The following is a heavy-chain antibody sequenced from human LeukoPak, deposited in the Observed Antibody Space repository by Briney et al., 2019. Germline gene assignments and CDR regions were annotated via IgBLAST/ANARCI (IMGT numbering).Heavy chain of an antibody. CDR1: GFTFSSYG. V-gene: IGHV3-33*01. CDR3: ARGVYYYDSSGYYPIDY. D-gene: IGHD3-22*01. CDR2: IWYDGSNK. Sequence: PERSLRLSCAASGFTFSSYGMHWVRQAPGKGLEWVAVIWYDGSNKYYADSVKGRFTISRDNSKNTLYLQMNSLRAEDTAVYYCARGVYYYDSSGYYPIDYWGQGTLVTVSS. J-gene: IGHJ4*02.